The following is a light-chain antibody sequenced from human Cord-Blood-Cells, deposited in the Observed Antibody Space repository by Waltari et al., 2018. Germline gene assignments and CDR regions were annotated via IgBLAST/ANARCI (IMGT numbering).Light chain of an antibody. CDR1: SLRSYY. J-gene: IGLJ2*01. Sequence: SSELTQDPAVSVALGQTVRTTCHGDSLRSYYASWYQQKPGQAPVLVIYGKNNRPSGIPDRFSGSSSGNTASLTITGAQAEDEADYYCNSRDSSGNHLVFGGGTKLTVL. V-gene: IGLV3-19*01. CDR3: NSRDSSGNHLV. CDR2: GKN.